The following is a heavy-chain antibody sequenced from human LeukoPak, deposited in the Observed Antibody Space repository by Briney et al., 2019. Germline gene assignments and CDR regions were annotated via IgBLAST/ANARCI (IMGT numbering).Heavy chain of an antibody. D-gene: IGHD6-19*01. CDR1: GFTFSSYD. CDR3: ARDSEPVHRLVRGYYYGMDV. Sequence: PGGSLRLSCAASGFTFSSYDMSWVRQAPGKGLEWVSAISGSGGSTYYADSVKGRFTISRDNAKNSLYLQMNSLRAEDTAVYYCARDSEPVHRLVRGYYYGMDVWGQGTTVTVSS. J-gene: IGHJ6*02. V-gene: IGHV3-23*01. CDR2: ISGSGGST.